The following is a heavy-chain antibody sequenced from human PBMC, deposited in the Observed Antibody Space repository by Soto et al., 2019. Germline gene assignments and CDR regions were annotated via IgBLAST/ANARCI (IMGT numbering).Heavy chain of an antibody. Sequence: PGGSLRLSCAASGFTFSDYYMSWIRQAPGKGLEWVSYISSSGSTIYYADSVKGRFTISRDNAKNSPYLQMNSLRAEDTAVYYCAREMWYSSSSLDYWGQGALVTVSS. D-gene: IGHD6-6*01. CDR2: ISSSGSTI. CDR1: GFTFSDYY. V-gene: IGHV3-11*01. CDR3: AREMWYSSSSLDY. J-gene: IGHJ4*02.